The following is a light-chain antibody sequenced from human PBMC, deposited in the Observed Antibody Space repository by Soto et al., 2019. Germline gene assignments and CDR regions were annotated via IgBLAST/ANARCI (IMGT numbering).Light chain of an antibody. CDR2: NNA. V-gene: IGLV1-44*01. Sequence: QSVLTQPPSVSETPGQRGIIACSGSSSNIGSNTVNWYQQFPGTAPKLLIYNNAQRPSGVPDRFSGCKSDTSASLAISGLQSEDEADYYCAAWDDSLKAWVFGGGTKLTVL. CDR1: SSNIGSNT. J-gene: IGLJ3*02. CDR3: AAWDDSLKAWV.